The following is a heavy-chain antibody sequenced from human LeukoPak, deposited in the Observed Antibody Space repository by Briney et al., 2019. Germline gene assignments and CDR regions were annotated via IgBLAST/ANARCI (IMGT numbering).Heavy chain of an antibody. D-gene: IGHD3-16*01. CDR3: ARDWGAMDV. V-gene: IGHV3-7*01. CDR2: IKEDGSEK. J-gene: IGHJ6*02. CDR1: GFTFSRHW. Sequence: GGSLRLSCAASGFTFSRHWMHWVRQAPGKGLEWVANIKEDGSEKYYVDSVKGRFTISRDNAKNSLYLQMNSLRAEDTAVYHCARDWGAMDVWGQGTTVTVSS.